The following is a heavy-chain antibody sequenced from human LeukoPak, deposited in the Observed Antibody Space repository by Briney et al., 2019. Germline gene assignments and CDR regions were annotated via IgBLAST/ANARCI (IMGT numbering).Heavy chain of an antibody. CDR1: GFSCSNYG. D-gene: IGHD6-19*01. CDR2: ISYDGKSQ. Sequence: PGGSLRLSCAASGFSCSNYGMHWVRQAPGKGLEWVAMISYDGKSQHYGDSVKGRFTISRDNSKNTVYLQMNSLRPEDSAMYYCAKDLCGGGWYNYFDPWGQGTRVTVSS. J-gene: IGHJ5*02. CDR3: AKDLCGGGWYNYFDP. V-gene: IGHV3-30*18.